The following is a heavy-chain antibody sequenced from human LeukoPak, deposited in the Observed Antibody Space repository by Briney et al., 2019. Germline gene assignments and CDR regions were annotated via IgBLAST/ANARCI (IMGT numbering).Heavy chain of an antibody. D-gene: IGHD4-17*01. V-gene: IGHV3-11*03. CDR2: ISSSSSYT. J-gene: IGHJ6*02. CDR1: GFTFSDYY. CDR3: SSPIHNGDYDYYYGLDV. Sequence: GGSLRLSCAASGFTFSDYYMSWIRQAPGKGLEWVSYISSSSSYTNYADSVKGRFTISRDNAKNSLYLQMNSLKTEDTAVYYCSSPIHNGDYDYYYGLDVWGQGTTVTVSS.